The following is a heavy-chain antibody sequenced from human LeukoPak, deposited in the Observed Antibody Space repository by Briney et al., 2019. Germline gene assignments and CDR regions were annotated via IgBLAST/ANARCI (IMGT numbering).Heavy chain of an antibody. CDR2: IIPILGIA. Sequence: SVKVSCKASGGTFSSYAISWVRQAPGQGLEWMGRIIPILGIANYAQKFQGRVTITTDESTSTAYMELSSLRSEDTAVYYCARDPLLDYWGQGTLVTVSS. CDR1: GGTFSSYA. J-gene: IGHJ4*02. CDR3: ARDPLLDY. V-gene: IGHV1-69*04.